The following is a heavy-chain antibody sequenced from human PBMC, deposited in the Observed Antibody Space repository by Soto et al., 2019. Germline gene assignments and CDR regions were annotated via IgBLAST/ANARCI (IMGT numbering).Heavy chain of an antibody. J-gene: IGHJ4*02. Sequence: GGSLRLSCAASGFNFATYTMTWVRQAPGKGLEWVSSISSNSRYIYYGDSLKGRCSVSRDNAKNSLFLQLSDLRDEDTAVYYCARVPDYYYDSSGYYFDYWGQGTLVTVSS. V-gene: IGHV3-21*06. CDR3: ARVPDYYYDSSGYYFDY. CDR2: ISSNSRYI. CDR1: GFNFATYT. D-gene: IGHD3-22*01.